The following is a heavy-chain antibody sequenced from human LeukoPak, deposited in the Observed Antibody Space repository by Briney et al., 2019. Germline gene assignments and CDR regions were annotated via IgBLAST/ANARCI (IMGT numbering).Heavy chain of an antibody. CDR2: ISYDGSNE. CDR3: AKDYSASQLVPLYYFNC. J-gene: IGHJ4*02. D-gene: IGHD6-6*01. CDR1: GFTFSTYG. Sequence: GGSLRLTCAASGFTFSTYGMHWVRQAPGKGLEWVAVISYDGSNEYYADSVKGRFTISRDNSKNTLYLQMNSLRAEDTAVYFCAKDYSASQLVPLYYFNCWGQGSLVTVSS. V-gene: IGHV3-30*18.